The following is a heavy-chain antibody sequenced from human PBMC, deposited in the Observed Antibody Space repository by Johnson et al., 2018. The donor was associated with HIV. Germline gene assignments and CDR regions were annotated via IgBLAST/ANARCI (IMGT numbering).Heavy chain of an antibody. J-gene: IGHJ3*02. D-gene: IGHD1-26*01. CDR2: IRYDGSNK. CDR1: GFTFSNYG. V-gene: IGHV3-30*02. CDR3: AKARGELLGFDAFDI. Sequence: QVQLVESGGGVVQPGGSLRLSCAASGFTFSNYGMHWVRQAPGKGLEWVAFIRYDGSNKYYADSVKGRFTISRDNSKNTLYLQMNSLRAEDTAVYYCAKARGELLGFDAFDIWGQGTMVTVSS.